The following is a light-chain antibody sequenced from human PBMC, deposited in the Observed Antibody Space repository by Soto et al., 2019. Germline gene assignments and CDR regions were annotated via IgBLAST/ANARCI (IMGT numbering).Light chain of an antibody. Sequence: EIVLTQSPGTLSLSPGERATLSCRASQSVSSSYLAWYHQKPGQAPRLLIYGASSRATGIPDRFIGSGSGTDLTLTTSRLEPEDFAVYYWQEYGSSPVTFGPGTKVHIK. CDR2: GAS. V-gene: IGKV3-20*01. CDR1: QSVSSSY. CDR3: QEYGSSPVT. J-gene: IGKJ3*01.